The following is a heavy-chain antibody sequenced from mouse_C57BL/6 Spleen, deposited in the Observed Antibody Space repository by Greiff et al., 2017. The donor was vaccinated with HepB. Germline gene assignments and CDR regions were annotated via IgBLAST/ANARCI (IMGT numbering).Heavy chain of an antibody. Sequence: VQLQQSGADLARPGASVKMSCKASGYTFTSYTMHWVKQRPGQGLEWIGYINPSSGYTKYNQKFKDKATLTADKSSSTAYMQLSSLTSEDSAVYYCASQRSSYRTDYWGQGTTLTVSS. CDR3: ASQRSSYRTDY. D-gene: IGHD1-1*01. V-gene: IGHV1-4*01. CDR2: INPSSGYT. J-gene: IGHJ2*01. CDR1: GYTFTSYT.